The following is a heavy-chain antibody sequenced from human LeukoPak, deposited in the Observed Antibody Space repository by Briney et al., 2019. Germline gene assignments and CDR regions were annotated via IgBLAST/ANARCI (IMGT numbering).Heavy chain of an antibody. V-gene: IGHV5-51*01. CDR1: GYSFTSYW. D-gene: IGHD3-10*01. CDR3: ARQSTYGSGSYDAFDI. Sequence: GESLKISCKGSGYSFTSYWIGWVRRMPGKGLEWMGIIYPGDSDTRYSPSFQGQVTISADKSISTAYLQWSSLKASDTAMYYCARQSTYGSGSYDAFDIWGQGTMVTVSS. CDR2: IYPGDSDT. J-gene: IGHJ3*02.